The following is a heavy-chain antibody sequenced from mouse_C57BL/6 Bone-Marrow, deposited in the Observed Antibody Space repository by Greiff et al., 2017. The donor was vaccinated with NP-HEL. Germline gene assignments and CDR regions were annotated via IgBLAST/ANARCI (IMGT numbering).Heavy chain of an antibody. Sequence: EVKLVESGPGLVKPSQSLSLTCSVTGYSITSGYYWNWIRQFPGNKLEWMGYISYDGSNNYNPSLKNRISITRDTSKNQFFLKLNSVTTEDTATYYCARDEITTGEDWGQGTTLTVSS. V-gene: IGHV3-6*01. CDR3: ARDEITTGED. J-gene: IGHJ2*01. CDR2: ISYDGSN. CDR1: GYSITSGYY. D-gene: IGHD2-4*01.